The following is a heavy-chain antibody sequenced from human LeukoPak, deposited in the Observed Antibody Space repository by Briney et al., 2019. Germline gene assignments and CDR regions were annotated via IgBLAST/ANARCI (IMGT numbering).Heavy chain of an antibody. CDR2: INYGGTT. CDR1: GGSISSSNYF. V-gene: IGHV4-39*07. J-gene: IGHJ3*02. D-gene: IGHD3-22*01. Sequence: SETLSLVCTVSGGSISSSNYFWRWIRQPPGQELEWIASINYGGTTYYNPSLKSRVTISVDTSKNQFSLKLSSVTAADRAIDYCVRETLNCYDSSGYYAFDIWGQGTMVTVSS. CDR3: VRETLNCYDSSGYYAFDI.